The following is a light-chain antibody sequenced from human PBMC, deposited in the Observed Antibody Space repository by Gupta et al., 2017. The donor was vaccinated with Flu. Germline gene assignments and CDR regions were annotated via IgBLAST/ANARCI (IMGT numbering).Light chain of an antibody. CDR3: CSYADGDTWV. CDR2: EAT. CDR1: TSDFGSYDF. Sequence: QPALTQPASMSGSPGQSITIPCTASTSDFGSYDFVSWYQQHPGRAPKLITYEATKRPSWVSGRFSGSKSDTSASLTISTLQADDEADYYCCSYADGDTWVFGGGTKLTVL. V-gene: IGLV2-23*01. J-gene: IGLJ3*02.